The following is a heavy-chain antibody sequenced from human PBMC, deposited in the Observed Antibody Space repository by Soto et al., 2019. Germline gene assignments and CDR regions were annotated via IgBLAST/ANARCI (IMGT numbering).Heavy chain of an antibody. CDR2: IYWDVDT. Sequence: QITLKESGPTLVKPTQTLTLTCTFSGFSLSTSGVGMGWIRQPPGKALGRLALIYWDVDTRYRPPLKSRLTNTKDTSKSQVVLTMTNMDPRDTATYYCAHRHQFNDMLTGYYTAHDAFDIWGQGTMVTVSS. V-gene: IGHV2-5*02. CDR3: AHRHQFNDMLTGYYTAHDAFDI. J-gene: IGHJ3*02. D-gene: IGHD3-9*01. CDR1: GFSLSTSGVG.